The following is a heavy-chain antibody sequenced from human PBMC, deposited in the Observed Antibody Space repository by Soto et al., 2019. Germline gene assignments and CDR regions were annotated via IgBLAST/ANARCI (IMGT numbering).Heavy chain of an antibody. V-gene: IGHV3-23*01. Sequence: GGSLRLSCVASGFTFSGYAMSWVRQVPGKGLEWVSTISDAAGSAYYVDSVKGRFTISRGNSKKTLCLQMNSLRAEDSAVYYCARPYGGKIGDAPDLWGPGTMVTVSS. D-gene: IGHD4-17*01. CDR3: ARPYGGKIGDAPDL. CDR1: GFTFSGYA. CDR2: ISDAAGSA. J-gene: IGHJ3*01.